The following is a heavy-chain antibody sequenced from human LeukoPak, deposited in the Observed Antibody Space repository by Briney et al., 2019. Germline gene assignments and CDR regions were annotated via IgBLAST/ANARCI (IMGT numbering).Heavy chain of an antibody. D-gene: IGHD1-26*01. CDR3: AKVRGGSYPGGLFDY. V-gene: IGHV3-48*04. CDR2: ISGSSSTI. Sequence: PGGSLRLSRAASGFTFSSYSMNWVRQAPGKGLEWGSYISGSSSTIYYADSVKGRFTISRDNAKNSLYLQMNSLRAEDTALYYCAKVRGGSYPGGLFDYWGQGTLVTVSS. J-gene: IGHJ4*02. CDR1: GFTFSSYS.